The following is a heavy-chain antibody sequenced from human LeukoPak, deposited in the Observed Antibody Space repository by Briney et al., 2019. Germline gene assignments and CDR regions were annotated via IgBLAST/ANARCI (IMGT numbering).Heavy chain of an antibody. Sequence: ASVKVSCKASGYTFTSYGISWVRQAPGQGLEWMGWISAYNGNTNYAQKLQCRVTMTTDTSTSTAYMELRSLRSDDTAVYYCARDATYYYDSSGYPDAFDIWGQGTMVTVSS. V-gene: IGHV1-18*01. J-gene: IGHJ3*02. CDR3: ARDATYYYDSSGYPDAFDI. D-gene: IGHD3-22*01. CDR2: ISAYNGNT. CDR1: GYTFTSYG.